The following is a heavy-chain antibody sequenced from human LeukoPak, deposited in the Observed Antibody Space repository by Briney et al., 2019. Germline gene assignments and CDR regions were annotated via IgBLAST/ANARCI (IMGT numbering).Heavy chain of an antibody. CDR1: GFTFDDYA. CDR2: ISWNSGSI. V-gene: IGHV3-9*01. D-gene: IGHD6-13*01. J-gene: IGHJ4*02. Sequence: GGSLRLSCAASGFTFDDYAMHWVRQAPGKGLEWVSGISWNSGSIGYADSVKGRFTISRDNAKNSLYLQMNSLRAEDAALYYCAKVRYSSSWYGYYFDYWGQGTLVTVSS. CDR3: AKVRYSSSWYGYYFDY.